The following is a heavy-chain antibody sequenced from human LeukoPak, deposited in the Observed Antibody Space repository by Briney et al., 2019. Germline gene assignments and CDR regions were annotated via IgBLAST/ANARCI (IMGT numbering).Heavy chain of an antibody. J-gene: IGHJ4*02. D-gene: IGHD3-22*01. V-gene: IGHV1-69*04. CDR3: ATTNDGGGYQWGDFFDF. Sequence: RASVKVSCKASGGTSNSHAISWVRQAPGQGLEWMGRIIPNLGTTNRAQNFQDRVTLTADKSTNTAYMELTSLPSDDTAVYYCATTNDGGGYQWGDFFDFWGQGTLVTVSS. CDR1: GGTSNSHA. CDR2: IIPNLGTT.